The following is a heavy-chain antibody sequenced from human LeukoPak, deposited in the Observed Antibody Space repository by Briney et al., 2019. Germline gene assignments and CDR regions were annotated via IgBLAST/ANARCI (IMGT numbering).Heavy chain of an antibody. CDR2: ITSSGSAI. V-gene: IGHV3-48*03. Sequence: PGGSLRLSCATSGFTISSYEMNWIRQGPGKGLEWVSFITSSGSAIYYADSVRGRFTISRDNAKNSLNLQMNSLRAEVTAVYYCARVGYLRVGVEDAFDIWGQGTMVTVSS. D-gene: IGHD1-26*01. CDR3: ARVGYLRVGVEDAFDI. CDR1: GFTISSYE. J-gene: IGHJ3*02.